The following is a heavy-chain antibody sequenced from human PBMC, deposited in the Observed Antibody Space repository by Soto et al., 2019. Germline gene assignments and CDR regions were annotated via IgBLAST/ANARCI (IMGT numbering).Heavy chain of an antibody. J-gene: IGHJ4*02. D-gene: IGHD3-16*01. V-gene: IGHV3-9*01. CDR1: GFTFDDNA. CDR3: AILQDRGGRTTFIY. Sequence: PGGSLRLSYAGSGFTFDDNAMHWVRQAQGKGLEWVSGINWKSDIGYADSVKGRFTISRDTAENSLYLQMNSLRAEDTALYYCAILQDRGGRTTFIYWGQGTQVTVSS. CDR2: INWKSDI.